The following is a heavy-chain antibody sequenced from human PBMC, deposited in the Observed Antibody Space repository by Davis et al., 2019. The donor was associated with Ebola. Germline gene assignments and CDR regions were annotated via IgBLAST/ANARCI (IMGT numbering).Heavy chain of an antibody. V-gene: IGHV3-7*01. CDR3: TRGLTGWAEGAN. CDR2: INDVGVEK. J-gene: IGHJ4*02. Sequence: GGSLRLSCAASGFTFRNFWMTWVRQAPGKGLEWVANINDVGVEKYYGGSVGGRFTISRDNAKNSLYLQMNNVRAEDTAVYYCTRGLTGWAEGANWGQGSLVIVS. CDR1: GFTFRNFW. D-gene: IGHD6-19*01.